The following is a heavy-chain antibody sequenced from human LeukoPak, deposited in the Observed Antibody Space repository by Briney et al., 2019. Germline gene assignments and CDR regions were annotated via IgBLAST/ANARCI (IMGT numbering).Heavy chain of an antibody. CDR3: ATTLYYYDSSGYADAFDI. Sequence: SETLSLTCTVSGGSISSYYWSWIRQPPGKGLEWIGYIYYSGSTNYNPSLKSRVTMSVDTSKNQFSLKLSPVTAADTSVYYCATTLYYYDSSGYADAFDIWGQGTMVTVSS. D-gene: IGHD3-22*01. J-gene: IGHJ3*02. V-gene: IGHV4-59*12. CDR1: GGSISSYY. CDR2: IYYSGST.